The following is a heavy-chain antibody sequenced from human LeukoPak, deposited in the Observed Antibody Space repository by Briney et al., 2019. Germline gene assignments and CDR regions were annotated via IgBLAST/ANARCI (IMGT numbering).Heavy chain of an antibody. Sequence: SVKVSCKASGVTFSSYAISWVRQAPGQGLEWMGGIIPIFGTANYAQKFQGRVTITADESTSTAYMELSSLRSEDTAVYYCARDRRESSGWFNEFDYWGQGTLVTVSS. CDR2: IIPIFGTA. V-gene: IGHV1-69*13. CDR3: ARDRRESSGWFNEFDY. J-gene: IGHJ4*02. D-gene: IGHD6-19*01. CDR1: GVTFSSYA.